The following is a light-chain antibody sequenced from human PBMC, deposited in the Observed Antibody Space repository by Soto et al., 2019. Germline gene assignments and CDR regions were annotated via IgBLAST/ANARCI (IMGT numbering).Light chain of an antibody. V-gene: IGKV3-15*01. CDR2: GAS. J-gene: IGKJ4*01. Sequence: ETVSRQTPPPLCLSPGGKATLSCTASQSISRNLAWYQHKPGQAPRLLISGASTGATGIPARFSGSGSGTEFTLTISSLQSEDFAVYYCQQYYTWPLTFGGGTKVDIK. CDR3: QQYYTWPLT. CDR1: QSISRN.